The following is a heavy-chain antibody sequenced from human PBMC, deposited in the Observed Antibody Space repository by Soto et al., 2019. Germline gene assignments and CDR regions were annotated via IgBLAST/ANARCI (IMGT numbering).Heavy chain of an antibody. J-gene: IGHJ6*02. CDR1: GFSFRTYG. Sequence: PGGSLRLSCAAYGFSFRTYGMNWVRQAPGKGLEWVAVISYDGSIEYYVDSVKGRFTITRDNSKNTLNLQMNTLRAEDTAVYYCAKDLYLMVRGWSKGMDDWGQGTTVTVSS. V-gene: IGHV3-30*18. CDR2: ISYDGSIE. CDR3: AKDLYLMVRGWSKGMDD. D-gene: IGHD3-10*01.